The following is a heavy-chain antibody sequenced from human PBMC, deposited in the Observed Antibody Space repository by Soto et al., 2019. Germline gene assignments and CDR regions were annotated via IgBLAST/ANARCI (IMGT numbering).Heavy chain of an antibody. J-gene: IGHJ4*02. CDR3: AREAAVDGWTPFSDY. Sequence: PGGSLRLCCAASGFTFSSYGMHWVRQAPGKGLEWVAVIWYDGSNKYYADSVKGRFTISRDNSKNTLYLQMNSLRAEDTAVYYCAREAAVDGWTPFSDYWGQGTLVTVSS. CDR2: IWYDGSNK. V-gene: IGHV3-33*01. D-gene: IGHD6-19*01. CDR1: GFTFSSYG.